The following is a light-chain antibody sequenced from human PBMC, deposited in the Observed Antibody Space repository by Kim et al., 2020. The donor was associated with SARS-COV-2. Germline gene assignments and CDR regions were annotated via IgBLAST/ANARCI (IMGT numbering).Light chain of an antibody. CDR1: QDISSY. CDR3: QQYYSYPWT. V-gene: IGKV1-8*01. CDR2: AAS. Sequence: AIRMTQSPSSLSTSTGDRVTITCRASQDISSYLAWYQQKSGKAPKLLIYAASTLQTGVPSRFSGSGSGTDFTLTISCLQSEDFATYHCQQYYSYPWTFGQGTKVEIK. J-gene: IGKJ1*01.